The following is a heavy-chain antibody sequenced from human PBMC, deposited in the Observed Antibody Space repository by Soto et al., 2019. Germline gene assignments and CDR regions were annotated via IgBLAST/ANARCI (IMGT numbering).Heavy chain of an antibody. CDR2: IYLSGST. CDR1: GGSFTNYS. CDR3: ARDFDFWSGYLSSYGMDV. D-gene: IGHD3-3*01. J-gene: IGHJ6*02. V-gene: IGHV4-59*01. Sequence: QVLPQESGPGLVKPSETLSPSCTVTGGSFTNYSWSWIPQPPGKGLEWIGSIYLSGSTHYNPSLRFRVTISEDPSKNQFSLTLRSVTAADTAVYFCARDFDFWSGYLSSYGMDVWGQGATVTVSS.